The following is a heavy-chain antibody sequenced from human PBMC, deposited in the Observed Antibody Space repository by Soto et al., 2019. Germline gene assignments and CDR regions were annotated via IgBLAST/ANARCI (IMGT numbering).Heavy chain of an antibody. CDR1: GGSVTSSSYY. D-gene: IGHD4-17*01. V-gene: IGHV4-39*01. J-gene: IGHJ4*02. CDR2: VYYRGRS. Sequence: SETLSLTCTVSGGSVTSSSYYWGWIHQSPGKGLEWIGSVYYRGRSYSKSSVESRVTISVDTSKNRFSLSLNSVTASDTAVYFCVSQRTTVPTQAYFDYWGPGALVTVSS. CDR3: VSQRTTVPTQAYFDY.